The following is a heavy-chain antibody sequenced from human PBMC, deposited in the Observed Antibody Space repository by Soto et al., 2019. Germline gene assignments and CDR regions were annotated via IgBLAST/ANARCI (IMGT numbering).Heavy chain of an antibody. CDR3: ARSRGGTGVHFDF. D-gene: IGHD7-27*01. V-gene: IGHV1-46*01. CDR1: GYTFTSYY. Sequence: ASVKVSCKASGYTFTSYYMHWVRQAPGQGLEWMGIINPGGGSTSYAQKFQGRVTMTRDTSTSTAYMELSDLRSEDTAVYYCARSRGGTGVHFDFWGQGAQVTVSS. J-gene: IGHJ4*02. CDR2: INPGGGST.